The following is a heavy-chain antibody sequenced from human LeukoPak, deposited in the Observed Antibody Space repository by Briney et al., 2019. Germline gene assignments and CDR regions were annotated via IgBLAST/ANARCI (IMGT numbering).Heavy chain of an antibody. Sequence: SETLSLTCTVSGGSISSGDYYWSWIRQPPGKGLEWIGYIYYSGSTYYNPSLKSRVTISVDTSKNQFSLKLSSVTAADTAVYYCASSSPSYYDSSGYPTLDYWGQGTLVTVSS. CDR3: ASSSPSYYDSSGYPTLDY. J-gene: IGHJ4*02. CDR1: GGSISSGDYY. V-gene: IGHV4-31*03. D-gene: IGHD3-22*01. CDR2: IYYSGST.